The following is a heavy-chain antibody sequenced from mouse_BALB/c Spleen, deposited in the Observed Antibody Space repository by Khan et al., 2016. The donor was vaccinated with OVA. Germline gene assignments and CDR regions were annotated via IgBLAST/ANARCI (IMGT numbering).Heavy chain of an antibody. J-gene: IGHJ4*01. CDR3: SRSNYYGSSLYAMDY. V-gene: IGHV1S41*01. CDR1: GYTFTSYW. CDR2: IGPGSGST. Sequence: DLVKPGASVKLSCKASGYTFTSYWINWIKQRPGQGLEWIGRIGPGSGSTSYNEMFTGKATLTVDTTSSTAYIQLSSLSSEASAVYFCSRSNYYGSSLYAMDYWGPGTSVTVSS. D-gene: IGHD1-1*01.